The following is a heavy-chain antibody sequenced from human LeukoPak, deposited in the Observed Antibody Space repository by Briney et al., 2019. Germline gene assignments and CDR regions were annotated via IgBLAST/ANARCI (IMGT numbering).Heavy chain of an antibody. V-gene: IGHV4-39*01. D-gene: IGHD3-22*01. Sequence: SETLSLTCIVSGGSISSSKYYWGWIRQTPGKGLEWIGSVYSRGSTYYNPSLKSRVTISVDTSKNQFSLKLRSVTAADTAVYYCARVVQSTDSSGFYLPEYFQHWGQGTLVTVSS. J-gene: IGHJ1*01. CDR3: ARVVQSTDSSGFYLPEYFQH. CDR2: VYSRGST. CDR1: GGSISSSKYY.